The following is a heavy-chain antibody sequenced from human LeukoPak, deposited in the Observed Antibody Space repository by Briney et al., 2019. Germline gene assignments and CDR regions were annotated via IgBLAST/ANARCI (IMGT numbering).Heavy chain of an antibody. V-gene: IGHV3-74*01. CDR1: ASTFSLSW. CDR2: ITSGGGLT. Sequence: GGSLRLSCTSSASTFSLSWMHWFRQTPGQGLVWVSRITSGGGLTSYADSVRGRFTISRDDAGRTVYLQMNSLRVDDTGVYYCATDWHLTPDHWGQGTLVTVSP. J-gene: IGHJ4*02. CDR3: ATDWHLTPDH.